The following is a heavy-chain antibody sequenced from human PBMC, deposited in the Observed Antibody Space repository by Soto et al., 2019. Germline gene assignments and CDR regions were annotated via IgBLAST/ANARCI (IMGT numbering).Heavy chain of an antibody. CDR3: ARRITMVRGPYYYYGMDV. D-gene: IGHD3-10*01. CDR1: GFTFSIHA. Sequence: PWGSLRLSCAGAGFTFSIHAMTWVLQAPWKGLEWVSFISSTSSTKDYADSVKGRFTISRDNAKNSVYLQMNSLRDGDTAVYYCARRITMVRGPYYYYGMDVWGQGTTVTVSS. V-gene: IGHV3-48*02. J-gene: IGHJ6*02. CDR2: ISSTSSTK.